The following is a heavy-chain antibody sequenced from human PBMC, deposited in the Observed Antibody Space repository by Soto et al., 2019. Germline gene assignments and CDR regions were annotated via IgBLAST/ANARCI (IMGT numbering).Heavy chain of an antibody. CDR1: GFSFSSYG. D-gene: IGHD6-19*01. CDR2: ISHDGTYK. Sequence: GGSLRLSCAASGFSFSSYGMYWVRQAPGKGLEWVAVISHDGTYKYYGDSVKGRFTISRDNSKNALYLQMNSLRAEDTAVYYCAKNLGMEGWFIDYWGQGTLVTVSS. CDR3: AKNLGMEGWFIDY. V-gene: IGHV3-30*18. J-gene: IGHJ4*02.